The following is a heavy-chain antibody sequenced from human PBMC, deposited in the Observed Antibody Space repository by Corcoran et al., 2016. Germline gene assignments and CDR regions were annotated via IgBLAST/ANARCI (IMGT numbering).Heavy chain of an antibody. CDR2: IYSGGST. CDR3: ARWHYYGSGPVDY. D-gene: IGHD3-10*01. V-gene: IGHV3-53*01. CDR1: GFTVSSNY. Sequence: EVQLVESGGGLIQPGGSLRLSCAASGFTVSSNYMSWVRQAPGKGLEWVSVIYSGGSTYYAESVKGRFTISRDNSKNTRYLQLNSMRAEDTAVYYCARWHYYGSGPVDYWGQGTLVTVSS. J-gene: IGHJ4*02.